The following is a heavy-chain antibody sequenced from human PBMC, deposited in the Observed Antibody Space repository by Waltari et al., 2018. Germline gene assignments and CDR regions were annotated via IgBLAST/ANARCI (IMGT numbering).Heavy chain of an antibody. V-gene: IGHV3-48*01. CDR1: GFTFSSYS. J-gene: IGHJ3*02. CDR3: ARVRVSGAFDI. Sequence: EVQLVESGGGLVQPGGSLRLSCAASGFTFSSYSMNWVRQAPGKGLEWVSYISSSSSTIYYADSVKGRFTISRDNAKNSLYLQMNSLRAEDTAVYYCARVRVSGAFDIWGQGTMVTASS. CDR2: ISSSSSTI.